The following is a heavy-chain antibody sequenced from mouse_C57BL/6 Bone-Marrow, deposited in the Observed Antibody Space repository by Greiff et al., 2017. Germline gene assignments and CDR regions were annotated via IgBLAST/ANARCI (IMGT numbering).Heavy chain of an antibody. CDR3: ARRGYYYGTPMDY. V-gene: IGHV5-6*01. CDR1: GFTFSSYG. D-gene: IGHD2-1*01. J-gene: IGHJ4*01. Sequence: VQLVESGGDLVKPGGSLKLSCAASGFTFSSYGMSCVRQTPDKRLEWVATISSGGSYTYYPDSVKGRFTISRDNAKNTLYLQMSSLKSEDTAMYYCARRGYYYGTPMDYWGQGTSVTVSS. CDR2: ISSGGSYT.